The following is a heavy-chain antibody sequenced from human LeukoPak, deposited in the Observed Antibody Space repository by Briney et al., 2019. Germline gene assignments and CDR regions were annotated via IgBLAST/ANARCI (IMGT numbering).Heavy chain of an antibody. Sequence: PGGSLRLSCAASGFTFRRYAMNWVRQAPGKGLEWISLISVGGHNTHYADSVQGRFTISRDDSQNTLYLQMNSLRAGDTAVYYCARGVGRYCSSTSCPNYGMDVWGQGTTVTVSS. V-gene: IGHV3-23*01. CDR1: GFTFRRYA. CDR3: ARGVGRYCSSTSCPNYGMDV. J-gene: IGHJ6*02. CDR2: ISVGGHNT. D-gene: IGHD2-2*01.